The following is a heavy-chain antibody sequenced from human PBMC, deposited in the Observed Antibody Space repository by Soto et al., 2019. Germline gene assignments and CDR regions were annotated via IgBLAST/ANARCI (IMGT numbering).Heavy chain of an antibody. CDR3: ARERAIGSGNIYYIDY. CDR1: GFTFSSYG. D-gene: IGHD3-10*01. V-gene: IGHV3-33*01. J-gene: IGHJ4*02. CDR2: IWYDGSNK. Sequence: QPGGSLRLSCAASGFTFSSYGMHWVRQAPGKGLEWVAVIWYDGSNKYYADSVKGRFTISRDNSKNTLYLQMNSLRAEDTAVYYCARERAIGSGNIYYIDYWGQGTLVTVSS.